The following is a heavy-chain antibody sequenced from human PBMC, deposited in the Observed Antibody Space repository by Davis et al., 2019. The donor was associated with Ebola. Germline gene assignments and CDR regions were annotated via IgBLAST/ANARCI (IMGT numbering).Heavy chain of an antibody. V-gene: IGHV3-33*01. J-gene: IGHJ4*02. CDR2: IWYDGSNK. CDR1: GFTFSSYG. CDR3: ARERYSSGWTPDY. D-gene: IGHD6-19*01. Sequence: PGGSLRLSCAASGFTFSSYGMHWVRQAPGKGLEWVAVIWYDGSNKYYADSVKGRFTISRDNSKNTLYLQMNSLRAEDTAVYYCARERYSSGWTPDYWGQGTLVTVSS.